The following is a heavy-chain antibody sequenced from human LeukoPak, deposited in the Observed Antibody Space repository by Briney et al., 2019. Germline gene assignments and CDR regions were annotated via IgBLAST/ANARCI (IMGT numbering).Heavy chain of an antibody. D-gene: IGHD6-13*01. CDR2: INAGNGNT. CDR1: GYTFTTYE. CDR3: AREGQQLPFDY. Sequence: GASVKVSCKASGYTFTTYEMHWVRQAPGQRLEWMGWINAGNGNTKYSQKFQGRVTITRDTSASTAYMELSSLRSEDTAVYYCAREGQQLPFDYWGQGTLVTVSS. V-gene: IGHV1-3*01. J-gene: IGHJ4*02.